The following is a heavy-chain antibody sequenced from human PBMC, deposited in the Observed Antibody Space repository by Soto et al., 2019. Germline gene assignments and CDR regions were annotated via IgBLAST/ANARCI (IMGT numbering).Heavy chain of an antibody. CDR3: ARDRGSYDYYYGMDV. CDR2: IWFDGSNK. Sequence: QVQLVESGGGVVQPGRSLRLSCAASGFTFSSYAMHWVRQAPGKGLEWVTVIWFDGSNKYYADSVKGRFTISRDNSKNTLFLQMNSVRAEDTAVYYCARDRGSYDYYYGMDVWGQGTTVTVSS. V-gene: IGHV3-33*01. CDR1: GFTFSSYA. D-gene: IGHD5-18*01. J-gene: IGHJ6*02.